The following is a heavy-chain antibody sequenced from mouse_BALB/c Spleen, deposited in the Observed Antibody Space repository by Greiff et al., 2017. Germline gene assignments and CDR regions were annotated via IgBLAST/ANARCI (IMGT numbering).Heavy chain of an antibody. V-gene: IGHV1-54*01. CDR2: INPGSGGT. CDR1: GYAFTNYL. J-gene: IGHJ2*01. Sequence: VQLKESGAELVRPGTSVKVSCKASGYAFTNYLIEWVKQRPGQGLEWIGVINPGSGGTNYNEKFKGKATLTADKSSSTAYMQLSSLTSDDSAVYYCAREVRRLFDYWGQGTTLTVSS. D-gene: IGHD2-14*01. CDR3: AREVRRLFDY.